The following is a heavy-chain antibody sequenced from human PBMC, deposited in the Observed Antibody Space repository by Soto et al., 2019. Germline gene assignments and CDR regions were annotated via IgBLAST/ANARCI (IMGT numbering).Heavy chain of an antibody. CDR2: IYFSGDT. J-gene: IGHJ4*02. Sequence: QVQLQESGPGLVKPSETLSLTCNVSAGSVTSGGYYWSWIRQPPGKALEWIGYIYFSGDTSYNPSLKSRVAISLDTSKKRFSLKLSSVTAADTAIYYCARYVAWGYFDNWGQGTLVTVSS. D-gene: IGHD3-10*02. CDR3: ARYVAWGYFDN. CDR1: AGSVTSGGYY. V-gene: IGHV4-61*08.